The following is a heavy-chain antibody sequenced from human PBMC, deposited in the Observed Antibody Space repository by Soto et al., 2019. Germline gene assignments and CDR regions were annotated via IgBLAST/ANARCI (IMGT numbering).Heavy chain of an antibody. D-gene: IGHD6-13*01. CDR1: GGSIGRYY. Sequence: SETLSLTCTVSGGSIGRYYWSWIRQPPGKGLEWIGYIYYSGSTNFNPSLKSRVTISLDTSKNQFSLKLSSVTAADTAVYYCARSPSQYSSSWYYFDYWGQGILVTVSS. CDR2: IYYSGST. J-gene: IGHJ4*02. V-gene: IGHV4-59*08. CDR3: ARSPSQYSSSWYYFDY.